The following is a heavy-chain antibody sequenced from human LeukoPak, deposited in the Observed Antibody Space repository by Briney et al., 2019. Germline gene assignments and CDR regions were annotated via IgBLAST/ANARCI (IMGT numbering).Heavy chain of an antibody. CDR3: ARLRDYGDYADY. CDR2: IFYTGST. D-gene: IGHD4-17*01. CDR1: GGSISNYY. Sequence: SETLSLTCTVSGGSISNYYWSWIRQPPGEGLEWLGYIFYTGSTNYNPSLKSRVTISVDTSKNQFSLKLSSVTAADTAVYYCARLRDYGDYADYWGQGTLVPVSS. J-gene: IGHJ4*02. V-gene: IGHV4-59*08.